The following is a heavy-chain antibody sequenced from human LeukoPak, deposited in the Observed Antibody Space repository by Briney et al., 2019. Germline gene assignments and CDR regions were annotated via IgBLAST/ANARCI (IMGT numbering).Heavy chain of an antibody. D-gene: IGHD3-22*01. CDR3: VRVGTSGYYYELSFDY. J-gene: IGHJ4*02. CDR1: GFTFSSYW. CDR2: TKKEGSEK. Sequence: SGGSLRLSCAASGFTFSSYWMSWLRQAPGKGLEWVANTKKEGSEKEYVDSVKGRFTISRDNAKNSLYLQMNSLRVEDTAVYYCVRVGTSGYYYELSFDYWGQGTLVTVSS. V-gene: IGHV3-7*01.